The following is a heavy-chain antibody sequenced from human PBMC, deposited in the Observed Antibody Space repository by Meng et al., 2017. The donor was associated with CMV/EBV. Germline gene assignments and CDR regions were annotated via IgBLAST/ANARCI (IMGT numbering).Heavy chain of an antibody. V-gene: IGHV1-2*02. CDR3: ARGPSSYSSSWYRWFDP. J-gene: IGHJ5*02. CDR1: GYTFTGYY. D-gene: IGHD6-13*01. CDR2: INPNSGGT. Sequence: ASVKVSCKASGYTFTGYYMHWVRQAPGQGLEWMGWINPNSGGTNYAQKFQGRVTMTRDTSISTAYMELSRLRSDDTAVYYCARGPSSYSSSWYRWFDPWGQGTLVTVSS.